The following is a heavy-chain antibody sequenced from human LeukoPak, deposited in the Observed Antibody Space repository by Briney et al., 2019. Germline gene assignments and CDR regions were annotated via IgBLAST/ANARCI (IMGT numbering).Heavy chain of an antibody. CDR2: IKQDGSEK. D-gene: IGHD2-2*01. J-gene: IGHJ4*02. CDR1: GFTFSSYW. CDR3: AKVEKFCRSTSCYLGGFDY. V-gene: IGHV3-7*03. Sequence: GGSLRLSCAASGFTFSSYWMSWVRQAPGKGLEWVANIKQDGSEKYYVDSVKGRFIISRDNAKNSLYLQMNSLRAEDTAVFYCAKVEKFCRSTSCYLGGFDYWGQGTLVTVSS.